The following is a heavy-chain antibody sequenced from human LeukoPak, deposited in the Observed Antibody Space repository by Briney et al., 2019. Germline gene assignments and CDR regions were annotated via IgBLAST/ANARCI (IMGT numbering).Heavy chain of an antibody. CDR1: GDSISYFY. Sequence: PSETLSLTCSVSGDSISYFYWSWIRQAAGKGLEWIGRIYNSGSTDYNASLKSRVTMSVDTSKNQLSLKVISVTAADTAVYYCARDVRGQRLDYWGQGTLVTVSS. J-gene: IGHJ4*02. V-gene: IGHV4-4*07. D-gene: IGHD3-10*02. CDR2: IYNSGST. CDR3: ARDVRGQRLDY.